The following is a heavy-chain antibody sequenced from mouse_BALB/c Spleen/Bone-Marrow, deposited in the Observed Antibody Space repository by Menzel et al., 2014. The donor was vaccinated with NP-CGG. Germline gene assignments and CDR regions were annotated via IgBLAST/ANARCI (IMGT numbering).Heavy chain of an antibody. CDR1: GYTFTSYT. CDR3: SRSTFAHVMDS. V-gene: IGHV1-4*01. Sequence: QVQLKESGAELARPGASVKMSCKASGYTFTSYTMHWVKQRPGQGLEWIGYITPNSDHTNYNQKFKDRATLTADKSSSTAYMQLSSLTSEDSAICYCSRSTFAHVMDSWGQGTSVTVSS. J-gene: IGHJ4*01. D-gene: IGHD4-1*02. CDR2: ITPNSDHT.